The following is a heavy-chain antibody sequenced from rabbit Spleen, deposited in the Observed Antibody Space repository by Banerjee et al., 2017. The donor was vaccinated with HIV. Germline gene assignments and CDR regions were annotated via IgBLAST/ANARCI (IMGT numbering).Heavy chain of an antibody. D-gene: IGHD1-1*01. CDR3: ARDLTDVIGWNFGW. J-gene: IGHJ4*01. Sequence: QSLEESGGDLVKPGASLTLTCTASGFSLSSSYYMCWVRQAPGKGLEWIACINAGSSANTYVATWAKGRFTISKTSSTTVTLQMTSLTAADTATYFCARDLTDVIGWNFGWWGPGTLVTVS. V-gene: IGHV1S40*01. CDR1: GFSLSSSYY. CDR2: INAGSSANT.